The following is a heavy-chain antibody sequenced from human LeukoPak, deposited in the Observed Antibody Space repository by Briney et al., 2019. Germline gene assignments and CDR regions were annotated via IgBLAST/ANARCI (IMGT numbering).Heavy chain of an antibody. CDR2: ISHDSKSE. CDR3: GRAMTRGVIPY. CDR1: GFTFSAYA. D-gene: IGHD3-10*01. Sequence: GGSLRLSCAASGFTFSAYAMHWLRQAPGKGLKWVAVISHDSKSEFYADSLKGRLTISRDYSKSTVYLQMNSLRSEDTAVYYCGRAMTRGVIPYWGQGTLVTVSS. J-gene: IGHJ4*02. V-gene: IGHV3-30*04.